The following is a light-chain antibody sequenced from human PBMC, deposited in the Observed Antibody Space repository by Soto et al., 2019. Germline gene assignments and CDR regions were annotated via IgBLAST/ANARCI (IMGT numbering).Light chain of an antibody. V-gene: IGKV1-5*03. CDR1: QSIRSW. CDR2: KAS. Sequence: DIKMTQSPSTLSASVGDRVTITCRASQSIRSWLAWYQQKPGKAPKLLIYKASTLKSGVPSRFSGSGSGTEFTLTISSLQPEDFAVYYCQQYGSSPLTSGEGTKV. CDR3: QQYGSSPLT. J-gene: IGKJ1*01.